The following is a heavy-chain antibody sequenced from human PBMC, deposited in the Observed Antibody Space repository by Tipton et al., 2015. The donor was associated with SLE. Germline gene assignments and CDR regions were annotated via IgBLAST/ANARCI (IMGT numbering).Heavy chain of an antibody. CDR2: INQDESAR. Sequence: GSLRLSCAASGFSFSMYWMTWVRQTPEKGLEWVANINQDESARYYVDSVKGRFTISRDNAKKSVDLQIDSLRVEDSAVYYCVGGNFNYEDAVDVWGRGSMVTVSS. CDR1: GFSFSMYW. V-gene: IGHV3-7*04. J-gene: IGHJ3*01. CDR3: VGGNFNYEDAVDV. D-gene: IGHD1-7*01.